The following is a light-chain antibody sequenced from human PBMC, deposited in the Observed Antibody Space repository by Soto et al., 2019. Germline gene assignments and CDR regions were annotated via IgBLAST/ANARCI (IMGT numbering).Light chain of an antibody. J-gene: IGLJ2*01. CDR3: GTWDSSLSVGV. CDR2: DND. CDR1: SSNIGHNY. V-gene: IGLV1-51*01. Sequence: QSVLTQSPSVSAAPGQKVTISCSGSSSNIGHNYVCWYQQFPGTAPKLLIYDNDKRPSGIPDRFSGSKSGTSATLDITGLQTGDEADYYCGTWDSSLSVGVFGGGTKLTVL.